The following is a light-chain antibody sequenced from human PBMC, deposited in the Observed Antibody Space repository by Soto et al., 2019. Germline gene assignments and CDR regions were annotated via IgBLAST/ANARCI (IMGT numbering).Light chain of an antibody. CDR3: SSYTSISTLYV. CDR2: EVS. Sequence: QSALTQPASVSGSPGQSITISCTGTNSDVGGYNYVSWYQQHPGKAPELMIYEVSHRPSGVSNRFSDSKSDNTASLTISGLQAEDEADYYCSSYTSISTLYVFGTGTKVTVL. CDR1: NSDVGGYNY. V-gene: IGLV2-14*01. J-gene: IGLJ1*01.